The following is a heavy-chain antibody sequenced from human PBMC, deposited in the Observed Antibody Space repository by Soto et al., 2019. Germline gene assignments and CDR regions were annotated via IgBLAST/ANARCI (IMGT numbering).Heavy chain of an antibody. CDR2: WYYTGST. CDR3: ASPFGGGYDLWSGYNY. Sequence: PSETLSLTCTVSGASISSSPYYWGWIRQPPGKGLEWIGSWYYTGSTYYNPSLKSRVTISVDRSENRFSLRVSSVTAVDTAVYYCASPFGGGYDLWSGYNYWGQGTLVTVSS. CDR1: GASISSSPYY. V-gene: IGHV4-39*01. D-gene: IGHD3-3*01. J-gene: IGHJ4*02.